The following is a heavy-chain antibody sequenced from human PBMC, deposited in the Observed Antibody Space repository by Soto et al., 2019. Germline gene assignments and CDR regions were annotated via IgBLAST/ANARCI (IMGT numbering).Heavy chain of an antibody. CDR2: ISAYNGNT. J-gene: IGHJ6*02. CDR1: GYTCSDYY. D-gene: IGHD4-17*01. V-gene: IGHV1-18*04. CDR3: AREGMATVTRYEMAYGMDV. Sequence: ASVKVSCKASGYTCSDYYIHWVRQAPGQGLEWMGWISAYNGNTNYAQKLQGRVTMTTDTSTSTAYMELRSLRSDDTAVYYCAREGMATVTRYEMAYGMDVWGQGTTVTVSS.